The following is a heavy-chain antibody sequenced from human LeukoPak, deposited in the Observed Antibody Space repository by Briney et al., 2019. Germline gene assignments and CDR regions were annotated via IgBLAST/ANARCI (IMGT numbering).Heavy chain of an antibody. V-gene: IGHV1-69*05. D-gene: IGHD2-15*01. Sequence: SVKVSCKASGGTFSSYAISWVRQASGQGLEWMGGIIPIFGTANYAQKFQGRVTITTDESTSTAYMELSSLRSEDTAVYYCASKVILGYCSGGSCYDWFDPWGQGTLVTVSS. CDR3: ASKVILGYCSGGSCYDWFDP. CDR1: GGTFSSYA. CDR2: IIPIFGTA. J-gene: IGHJ5*02.